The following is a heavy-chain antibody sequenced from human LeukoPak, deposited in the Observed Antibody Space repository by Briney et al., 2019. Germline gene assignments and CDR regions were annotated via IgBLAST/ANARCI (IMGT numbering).Heavy chain of an antibody. Sequence: GGSLRLSCAASGFTFSSYDMSWVRQAPGKGLEWVSSITLSGGSTFYADSVKGRFIISRDNSNNTLYLQMNSLGAEATAVYYCAKRGNPAVGHHYLDVWGEGTTVSVSS. CDR3: AKRGNPAVGHHYLDV. D-gene: IGHD2-2*01. CDR2: ITLSGGST. V-gene: IGHV3-23*01. J-gene: IGHJ6*03. CDR1: GFTFSSYD.